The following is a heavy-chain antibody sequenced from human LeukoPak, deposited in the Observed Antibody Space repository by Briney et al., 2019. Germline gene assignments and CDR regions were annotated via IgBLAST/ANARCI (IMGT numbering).Heavy chain of an antibody. Sequence: GGSLKLSCAASGFTLSNYWMHWVRQGPGKGLVWVSRVSNDGGSTAYADSVRGRFTISRDNAKHTLYLQMNSLRAEDTAVYYCVGAAADTTPRPWGQGTLVSVSS. V-gene: IGHV3-74*01. J-gene: IGHJ4*02. CDR1: GFTLSNYW. CDR3: VGAAADTTPRP. CDR2: VSNDGGST. D-gene: IGHD6-13*01.